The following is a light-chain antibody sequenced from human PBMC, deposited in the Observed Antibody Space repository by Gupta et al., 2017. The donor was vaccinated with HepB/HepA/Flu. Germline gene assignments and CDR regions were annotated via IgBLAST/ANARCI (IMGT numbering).Light chain of an antibody. Sequence: QSVLTQPRSVSGSPGPSVTISCTGTRSDVGGYNYVSWYQQRTGKAPKLMIYDVSKRPSGVPDRFSGSKSGNTASLTISGLQAEDEADYYCCSYAGSYTLVFGGGTKLTVL. J-gene: IGLJ2*01. V-gene: IGLV2-11*01. CDR3: CSYAGSYTLV. CDR1: RSDVGGYNY. CDR2: DVS.